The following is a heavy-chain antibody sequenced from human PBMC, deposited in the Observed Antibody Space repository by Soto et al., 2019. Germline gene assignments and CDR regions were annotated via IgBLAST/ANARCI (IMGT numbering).Heavy chain of an antibody. CDR1: GYTFTSYA. J-gene: IGHJ4*02. CDR3: ARDRTGTTLGYFDY. D-gene: IGHD1-7*01. CDR2: INAGNGNT. V-gene: IGHV1-3*01. Sequence: ASVKVSCKASGYTFTSYAMHWVRQAPGQRLEWMGWINAGNGNTRYSQKFQDRVTITRDTSASTAYMEVSSLRSEDTAVYYCARDRTGTTLGYFDYWGQGTRVTVSS.